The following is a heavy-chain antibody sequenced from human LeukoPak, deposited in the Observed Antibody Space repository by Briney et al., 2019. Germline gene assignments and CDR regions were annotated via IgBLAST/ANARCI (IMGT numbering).Heavy chain of an antibody. Sequence: ASVKVSCKASGYTFTSYGISWVRQAPGQGLEWMGWISAYNGNTNYAQKLQGRVTMTTDTSTRTAYMELRSLRSDDTAVYYCARERITMVRGVIPGAEYFQHWGQGTLVTVSS. CDR2: ISAYNGNT. V-gene: IGHV1-18*01. D-gene: IGHD3-10*01. CDR1: GYTFTSYG. CDR3: ARERITMVRGVIPGAEYFQH. J-gene: IGHJ1*01.